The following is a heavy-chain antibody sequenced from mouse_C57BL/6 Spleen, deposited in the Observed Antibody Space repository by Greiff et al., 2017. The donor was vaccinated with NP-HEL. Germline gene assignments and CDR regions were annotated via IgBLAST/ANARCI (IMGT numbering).Heavy chain of an antibody. CDR2: IWTGGGT. D-gene: IGHD2-4*01. CDR3: ARNDDYDYLYYFDY. CDR1: GFSLTSYA. V-gene: IGHV2-9-1*01. J-gene: IGHJ2*01. Sequence: VQRVESGPGLVAPSQSLSITCTVSGFSLTSYAISWVRQPPGKGLEWLGVIWTGGGTNYNSALKSRLSISKDNSKSQVFLKMNSLQTDDTARYYCARNDDYDYLYYFDYWGQGTTLTVSS.